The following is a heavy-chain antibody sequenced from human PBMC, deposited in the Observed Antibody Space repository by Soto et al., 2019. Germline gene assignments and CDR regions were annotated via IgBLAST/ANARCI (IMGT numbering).Heavy chain of an antibody. D-gene: IGHD3-10*01. V-gene: IGHV1-69*01. J-gene: IGHJ6*02. CDR3: AKGTLWFGELLRSYSYCGMDV. Sequence: QVQLVQSGAEVKKPGSSVKVSCKASGGTFSSYAISWVRQAPGQGLEWMGGIIPIFGTANYAQKLQGRVTITADESTSTAYMELSSLRSEDTAVYYCAKGTLWFGELLRSYSYCGMDVWGQGPTVTVSS. CDR1: GGTFSSYA. CDR2: IIPIFGTA.